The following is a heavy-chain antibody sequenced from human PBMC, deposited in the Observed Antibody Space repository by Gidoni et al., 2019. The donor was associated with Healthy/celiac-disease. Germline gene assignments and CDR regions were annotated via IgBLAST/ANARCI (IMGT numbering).Heavy chain of an antibody. CDR3: AKDMEGQYSSSWYSSYYYYGMDV. CDR2: ISYDGSNK. CDR1: GLPFSSYG. D-gene: IGHD6-13*01. Sequence: QVQLVESGGGVVQPGRSLRLSCAASGLPFSSYGMHWVRKDPGKGLEWVAVISYDGSNKYYADSVKGRITISRDNYKNTLYLQMNSLRAEDTAVYYCAKDMEGQYSSSWYSSYYYYGMDVWGQGTTVTVSS. V-gene: IGHV3-30*18. J-gene: IGHJ6*02.